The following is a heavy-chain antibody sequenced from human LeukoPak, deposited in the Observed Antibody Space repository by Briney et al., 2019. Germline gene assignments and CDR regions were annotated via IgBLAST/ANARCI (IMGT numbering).Heavy chain of an antibody. D-gene: IGHD6-19*01. Sequence: ASVKVSCKASGYTFTSYGISWVRQAPGQGLEWMGWINTNTGNPTYAHGFTGRFVFSLVTSVSTAYLQISRVKAEDTAVCYCARGSSGWYPLWGRGTLVTVSS. V-gene: IGHV7-4-1*02. CDR3: ARGSSGWYPL. CDR1: GYTFTSYG. CDR2: INTNTGNP. J-gene: IGHJ2*01.